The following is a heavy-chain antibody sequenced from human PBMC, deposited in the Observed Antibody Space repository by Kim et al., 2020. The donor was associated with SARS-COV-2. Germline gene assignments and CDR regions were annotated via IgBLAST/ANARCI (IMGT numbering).Heavy chain of an antibody. V-gene: IGHV5-51*01. CDR2: T. D-gene: IGHD3-22*01. Sequence: TRYSPSFQGQVTISADKSISTAYLQWSSLKASDTAMYYCARRDSSGLIDYWGQGTLVTVSS. CDR3: ARRDSSGLIDY. J-gene: IGHJ4*02.